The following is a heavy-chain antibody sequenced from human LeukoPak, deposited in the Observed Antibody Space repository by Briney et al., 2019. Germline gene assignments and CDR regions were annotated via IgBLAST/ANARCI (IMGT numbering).Heavy chain of an antibody. Sequence: SETLSLTCTVSGGSISSYYWSWIRQPPGKGLEWIGYIYYSGSTNYNPSLKSPVTISVDTSKNQFSLKLSSVTAADTAVYYCARAGITGTSWFDPWGQGTLVTVSS. D-gene: IGHD1-20*01. J-gene: IGHJ5*02. CDR2: IYYSGST. CDR3: ARAGITGTSWFDP. V-gene: IGHV4-59*01. CDR1: GGSISSYY.